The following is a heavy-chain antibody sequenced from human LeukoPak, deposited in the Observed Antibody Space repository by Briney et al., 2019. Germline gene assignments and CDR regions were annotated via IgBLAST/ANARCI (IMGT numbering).Heavy chain of an antibody. CDR2: ISSSGSTI. Sequence: GGSLRLSCAASGFTFSDYHMSWIRQAPGTGLGRVSYISSSGSTIYYADPFKSRFTISRDNANNSLYLQMNSLRAEDTAVYYWARDSAAADPFNWFDPWGQGTLVTVSS. CDR3: ARDSAAADPFNWFDP. V-gene: IGHV3-11*01. D-gene: IGHD6-13*01. J-gene: IGHJ5*02. CDR1: GFTFSDYH.